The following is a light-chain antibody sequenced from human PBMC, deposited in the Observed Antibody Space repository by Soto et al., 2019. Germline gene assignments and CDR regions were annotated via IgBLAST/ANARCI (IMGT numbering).Light chain of an antibody. V-gene: IGKV1-5*01. CDR1: QSISSW. CDR2: DAS. CDR3: QQYNSYSPT. J-gene: IGKJ1*01. Sequence: DIPMTQSPSTLSASVGDRVTITCRASQSISSWLAWYQQKPGKAPKLLIYDASSLESGVPSRFSISGSGTEFTLTISSLQPDDFATYYCQQYNSYSPTFGQGTKVEIK.